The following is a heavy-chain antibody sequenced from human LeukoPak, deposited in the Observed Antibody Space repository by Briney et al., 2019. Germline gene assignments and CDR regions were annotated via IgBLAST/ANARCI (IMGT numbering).Heavy chain of an antibody. CDR3: ARGQWLGHC. J-gene: IGHJ4*02. CDR1: GFTFRIYS. V-gene: IGHV3-48*01. D-gene: IGHD6-19*01. CDR2: ISRSSFTI. Sequence: GGSLRLSCAASGFTFRIYSMNWVRQAPGKGLEWVSYISRSSFTIYYADSVKGRFTISRDNAKNSLYLQMNSLRAEDTAVYYCARGQWLGHCWGQGTLVTVSS.